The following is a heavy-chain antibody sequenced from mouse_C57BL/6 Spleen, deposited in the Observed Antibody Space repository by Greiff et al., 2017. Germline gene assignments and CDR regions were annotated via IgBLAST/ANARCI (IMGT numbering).Heavy chain of an antibody. Sequence: VQLKESGPGLVKPSQSLSLTCSVTGYSITSGYYWNWIRQFPGNKLEWMGYISYDGSNNYNPSLKNRISITRDTSKNQFFLKLNSVTTEDTATYYCARWGGYDGFDYWGQGTTLTVSS. J-gene: IGHJ2*01. V-gene: IGHV3-6*01. CDR2: ISYDGSN. CDR1: GYSITSGYY. CDR3: ARWGGYDGFDY. D-gene: IGHD2-2*01.